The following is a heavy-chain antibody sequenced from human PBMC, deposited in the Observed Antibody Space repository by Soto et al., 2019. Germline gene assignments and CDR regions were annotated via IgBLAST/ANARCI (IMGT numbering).Heavy chain of an antibody. Sequence: GGSLRLSCAASGFTFSSYGMHWVRQAPGKGLEWVAVIWYDGSNKYYADSVKGRFTISRDNSKNTLYLQMNSLRAEDTAVYYCARDLHEAVAGMGDYWGQGTLVTVSS. CDR3: ARDLHEAVAGMGDY. D-gene: IGHD6-19*01. J-gene: IGHJ4*02. V-gene: IGHV3-33*01. CDR2: IWYDGSNK. CDR1: GFTFSSYG.